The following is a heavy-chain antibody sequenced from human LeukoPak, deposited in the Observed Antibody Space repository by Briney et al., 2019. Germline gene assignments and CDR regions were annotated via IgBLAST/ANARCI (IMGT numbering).Heavy chain of an antibody. V-gene: IGHV3-33*01. Sequence: GSLRLSCAASGFTFSSYGIHWVCQAPGKGLEWVAVIWYDGSNKYYADSVKGRFTISRDNSKNTLYLQMNSLRAEDTALYYCARELSPVVKYYFEYWGQGTLVTVSP. CDR2: IWYDGSNK. J-gene: IGHJ4*02. D-gene: IGHD3-22*01. CDR3: ARELSPVVKYYFEY. CDR1: GFTFSSYG.